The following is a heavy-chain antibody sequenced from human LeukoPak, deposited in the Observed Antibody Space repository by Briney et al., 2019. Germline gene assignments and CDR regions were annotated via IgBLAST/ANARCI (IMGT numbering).Heavy chain of an antibody. CDR3: AKDIVVVVAAPDY. D-gene: IGHD2-15*01. J-gene: IGHJ4*02. V-gene: IGHV3-23*01. CDR1: GFTFSSYG. CDR2: ISGSGGST. Sequence: GGSLRLSCAASGFTFSSYGMHWVRQAPGKGLEWVSAISGSGGSTYYADSVKGRFTISRDNSKNTLYLQMNSLRAEDTAVYYCAKDIVVVVAAPDYWGQGTLVTVSS.